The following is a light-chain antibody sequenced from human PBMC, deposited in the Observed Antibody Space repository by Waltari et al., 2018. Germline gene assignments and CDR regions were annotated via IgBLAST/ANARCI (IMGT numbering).Light chain of an antibody. V-gene: IGKV1-5*03. CDR2: RAS. CDR3: QHYNSYPLT. CDR1: QSVRNW. Sequence: DIQLTQSPSTLPASVGDRVPITCRARQSVRNWLAWYQPKPGKAPKLLIYRASILESGVPSRFSGSGSGTEFTLTISSLQPEDFATYFCQHYNSYPLTFGGGTKVDI. J-gene: IGKJ4*01.